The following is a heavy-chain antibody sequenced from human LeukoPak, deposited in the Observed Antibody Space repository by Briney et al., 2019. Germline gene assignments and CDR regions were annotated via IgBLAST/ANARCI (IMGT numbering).Heavy chain of an antibody. J-gene: IGHJ4*02. CDR2: INSDGSST. CDR3: XXXXXXXSXSCPLYYFDY. CDR1: GFTFSSYW. V-gene: IGHV3-74*01. D-gene: IGHD2-2*01. Sequence: GGSLRLSCAASGFTFSSYWMHWVRQAPGKGLVWVARINSDGSSTSYADSVKGRFTISRDNAKNTLYLQMNSRRAEDTAVYYGXXXXXXXSXSCPLYYFDYWGQGTLVTVSS.